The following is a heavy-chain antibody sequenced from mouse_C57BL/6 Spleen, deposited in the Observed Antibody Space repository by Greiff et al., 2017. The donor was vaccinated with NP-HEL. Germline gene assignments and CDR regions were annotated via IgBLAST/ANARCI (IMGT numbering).Heavy chain of an antibody. V-gene: IGHV10-3*01. D-gene: IGHD1-1*01. CDR1: GFTFNTYA. Sequence: EVKLMESGGGLVQPKGSLKLSCAASGFTFNTYAMHWVRQAPGKGLEWVARLRSKSSNYATYYADSVKDRFTISRDDSQSMLYLQMNNLKTEDTAMYYCVREEVVATGAMDYWGQGTSVTVSS. CDR2: LRSKSSNYAT. J-gene: IGHJ4*01. CDR3: VREEVVATGAMDY.